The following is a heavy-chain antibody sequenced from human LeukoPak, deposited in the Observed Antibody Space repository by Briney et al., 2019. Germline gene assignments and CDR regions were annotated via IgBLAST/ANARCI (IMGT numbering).Heavy chain of an antibody. V-gene: IGHV3-23*01. CDR3: AKVYSIDAYNYPFDY. J-gene: IGHJ4*02. Sequence: PGGSLRLSCAASGFTFSSYAMSWVRQAPGKGLDWVSSYTGSGGSTYYADSVKGRFTISRDNSENTLFMQMTSLRAEDTAVYHCAKVYSIDAYNYPFDYWGQGTLVTV. CDR1: GFTFSSYA. D-gene: IGHD5-24*01. CDR2: YTGSGGST.